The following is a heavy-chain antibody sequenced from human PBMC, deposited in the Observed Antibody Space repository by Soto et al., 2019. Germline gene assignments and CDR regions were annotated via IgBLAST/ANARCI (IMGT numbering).Heavy chain of an antibody. CDR2: ISYNGNNK. CDR1: GFTFSSSG. D-gene: IGHD3-22*01. V-gene: IGHV3-30*18. Sequence: PGGSLRLSCAASGFTFSSSGMHWVRQAPGKGLEWVAAISYNGNNKFYAASVKGRFSVSRDNSKNTLYLQMDSLRADDTAMYYCAKSSPVAGDSSGYYSYHFDYWGQGTLVTVSS. CDR3: AKSSPVAGDSSGYYSYHFDY. J-gene: IGHJ4*02.